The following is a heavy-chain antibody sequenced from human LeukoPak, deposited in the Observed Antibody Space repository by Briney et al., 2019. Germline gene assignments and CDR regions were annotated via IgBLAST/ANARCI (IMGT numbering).Heavy chain of an antibody. D-gene: IGHD3-10*01. J-gene: IGHJ6*03. CDR2: IKQDGSEK. CDR1: GFTFSSYW. V-gene: IGHV3-7*01. Sequence: GGSLRLSCAASGFTFSSYWMSWVRQAPGKGLEWVANIKQDGSEKYYVDSVKGRFTISRDNAKNSLYLQMNSLRAEDTAVYYCARDIMVRGGDYYYYMDVWGKGTTVTVSS. CDR3: ARDIMVRGGDYYYYMDV.